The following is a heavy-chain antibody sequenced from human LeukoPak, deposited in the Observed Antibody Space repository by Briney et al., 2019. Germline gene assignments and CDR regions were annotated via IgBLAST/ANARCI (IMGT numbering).Heavy chain of an antibody. V-gene: IGHV4-59*01. CDR1: GGSISSYY. J-gene: IGHJ4*02. Sequence: SETLPLTCTVSGGSISSYYWSWIRQPPGKGLQWIGYIYYSGSANYNPSLMSRAAISEDTSKNQVSLKLSSVTAADTAIYYCARGPAWYFNYWGQGTLVTVSS. CDR3: ARGPAWYFNY. CDR2: IYYSGSA.